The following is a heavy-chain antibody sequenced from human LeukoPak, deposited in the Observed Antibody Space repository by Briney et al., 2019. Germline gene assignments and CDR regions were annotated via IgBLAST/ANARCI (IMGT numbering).Heavy chain of an antibody. V-gene: IGHV4-31*03. CDR1: GDSISSGSSY. CDR3: ARDKIPYDSSAP. Sequence: PSQTLSLTCTVSGDSISSGSSYWSWIRQLPEKGLEWIGYVYYSGSTYYNPSLRSRVSMSVGTSKNQFSLKLNSVTAADTAVYYCARDKIPYDSSAPWGQGTLVTVSS. J-gene: IGHJ5*02. CDR2: VYYSGST. D-gene: IGHD3-22*01.